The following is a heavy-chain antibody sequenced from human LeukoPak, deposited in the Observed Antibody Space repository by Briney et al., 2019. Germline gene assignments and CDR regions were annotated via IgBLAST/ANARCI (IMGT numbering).Heavy chain of an antibody. Sequence: GGSLRLSCAASGFTFDDYAMHWVRHAPGKGLEWVSLISGDGGSTYYADSVKGRFTISRDNSKNSLYLQMNSLRVEDTAVYYCARGPLGGYNSAWFDPWGQGTLVTVSS. V-gene: IGHV3-43*02. D-gene: IGHD5-24*01. CDR2: ISGDGGST. CDR1: GFTFDDYA. J-gene: IGHJ5*02. CDR3: ARGPLGGYNSAWFDP.